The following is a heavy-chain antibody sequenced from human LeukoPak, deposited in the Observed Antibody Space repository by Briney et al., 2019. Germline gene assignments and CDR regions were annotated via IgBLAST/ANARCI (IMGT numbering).Heavy chain of an antibody. CDR3: VSPYRSGWYSFDH. D-gene: IGHD6-19*01. CDR2: IYTSGST. CDR1: GGSISSYY. J-gene: IGHJ4*02. Sequence: SETLSLTCTVSGGSISSYYWSWIRQPAGKGLEWIGRIYTSGSTNYNPSLKSRVTMSVDTSENQLSLKLSSVTAADTAVYYCVSPYRSGWYSFDHWGQGILVTVSS. V-gene: IGHV4-4*07.